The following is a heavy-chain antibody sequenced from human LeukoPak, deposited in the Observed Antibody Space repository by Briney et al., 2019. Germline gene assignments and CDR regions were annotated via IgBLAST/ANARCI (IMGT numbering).Heavy chain of an antibody. CDR3: ARWSVAGTFSDY. J-gene: IGHJ4*02. D-gene: IGHD6-19*01. CDR2: IYYSGST. V-gene: IGHV4-31*11. CDR1: GGSFSGYY. Sequence: SETLSLTCAVYGGSFSGYYWSWIRQHPGKGLEWIGYIYYSGSTYYNPSLKSRVTISVDTSKNQFSPKLSSVTAADTAVYYCARWSVAGTFSDYWGQGTLVTVSS.